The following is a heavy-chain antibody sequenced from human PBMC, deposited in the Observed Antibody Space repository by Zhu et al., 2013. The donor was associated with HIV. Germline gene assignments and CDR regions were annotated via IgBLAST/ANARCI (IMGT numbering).Heavy chain of an antibody. D-gene: IGHD3-10*01. CDR2: MNPNSGNT. CDR3: ARMSFRGRWLQRYYYGMDV. CDR1: GYTFTSYD. J-gene: IGHJ6*02. V-gene: IGHV1-8*01. Sequence: QVQLVQSGAEVKKPGASVKVSCKASGYTFTSYDINWVRQATGQGLEWMGWMNPNSGNTGYAQKFQGRVTMTRNTSISTAYMELSSLRSEDTAVYYCARMSFRGRWLQRYYYGMDVWGQGTTVTVSS.